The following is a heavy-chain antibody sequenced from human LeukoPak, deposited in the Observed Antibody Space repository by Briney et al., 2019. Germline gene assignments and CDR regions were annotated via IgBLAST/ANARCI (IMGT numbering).Heavy chain of an antibody. CDR2: ISTYNGNT. CDR1: GYTFTDYG. J-gene: IGHJ4*02. D-gene: IGHD3-3*01. CDR3: ARAHYDFWGGHDY. V-gene: IGHV1-18*01. Sequence: ASVKVSCKASGYTFTDYGITWVRQAPGQGLEWMGWISTYNGNTNSAQNLQGRVTMTTDTSTSTAYMELRSLRSDDTAVYYCARAHYDFWGGHDYWGQGTLVTVSS.